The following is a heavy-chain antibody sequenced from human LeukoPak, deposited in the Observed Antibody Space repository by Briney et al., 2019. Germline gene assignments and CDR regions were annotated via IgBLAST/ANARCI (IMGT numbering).Heavy chain of an antibody. J-gene: IGHJ5*02. CDR1: GGSFSGYY. CDR3: ARRRGYSYGSNWFDP. V-gene: IGHV4-34*01. CDR2: INHRGST. D-gene: IGHD5-18*01. Sequence: SETLSLTCAVDGGSFSGYYWSWIRQPPGKGLEWIGEINHRGSTNYNPCLKSGGTISVDTSKNQSSLKLRSVTAADTAVYYCARRRGYSYGSNWFDPWGQGTLVTVSS.